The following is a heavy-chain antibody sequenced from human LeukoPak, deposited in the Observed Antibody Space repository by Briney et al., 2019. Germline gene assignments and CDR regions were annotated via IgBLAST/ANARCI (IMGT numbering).Heavy chain of an antibody. CDR1: GGSISSSSYY. J-gene: IGHJ5*02. CDR2: IYYSGST. V-gene: IGHV4-39*01. D-gene: IGHD4-17*01. CDR3: ASSYGDINWFDP. Sequence: SETLSLTCTVSGGSISSSSYYWGLIRQPPGKGLEWIGSIYYSGSTYYNPSLKSRVTISVDTSKNQFSLKLSSVTAADTAVYYCASSYGDINWFDPWGQGTLVTVSS.